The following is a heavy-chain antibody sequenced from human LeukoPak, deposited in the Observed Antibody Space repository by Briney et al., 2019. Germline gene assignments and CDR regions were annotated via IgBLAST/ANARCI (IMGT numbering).Heavy chain of an antibody. D-gene: IGHD2-2*01. CDR3: ARWRVVPASFDY. CDR1: GFTFSSYW. J-gene: IGHJ4*02. V-gene: IGHV3-7*01. CDR2: IKQDGSEK. Sequence: PGGSLRLSCAASGFTFSSYWMSWVRQAPGKGLEWVANIKQDGSEKYYVDSVKRRFTISRYNAKNSLYLQMNTLRAEDTAVYYCARWRVVPASFDYWGQETLVTVSS.